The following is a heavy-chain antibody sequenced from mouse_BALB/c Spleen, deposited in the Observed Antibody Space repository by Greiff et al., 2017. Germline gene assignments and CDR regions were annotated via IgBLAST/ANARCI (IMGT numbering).Heavy chain of an antibody. CDR1: GFTFSSYA. V-gene: IGHV5-6-5*01. J-gene: IGHJ3*01. Sequence: EVNVVESGGGLVKPGGSLKLSCAASGFTFSSYAMSWVRQTPEKRLEWVASISSGGSTYYPDSVKGRFTISRDNARNILYLQMSSLRSEDTAMYYCARGITTATFAYWGQGTLVTVSA. D-gene: IGHD1-2*01. CDR3: ARGITTATFAY. CDR2: ISSGGST.